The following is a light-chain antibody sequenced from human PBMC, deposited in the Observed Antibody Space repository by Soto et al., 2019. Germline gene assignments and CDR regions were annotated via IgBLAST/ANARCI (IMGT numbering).Light chain of an antibody. CDR2: GAS. CDR3: QQYGSSPLT. V-gene: IGKV3-20*01. J-gene: IGKJ4*01. Sequence: EIVLTQSPATMSLSPGERATLSCSASQTVSSNLAWYQQKPGQAPRLLIYGASIRATGIPDRFSGSGSGTDFNLTISRLEPEDLAVYYCQQYGSSPLTFGGGTKVDIK. CDR1: QTVSSN.